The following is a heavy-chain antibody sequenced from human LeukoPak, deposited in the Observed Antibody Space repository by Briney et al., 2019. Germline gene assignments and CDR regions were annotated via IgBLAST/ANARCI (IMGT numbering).Heavy chain of an antibody. V-gene: IGHV3-NL1*01. Sequence: PGGSLRLSCAASGFTFSSYGMHWVRQAPGKGLEWVSVIYSGGSTYYADSVKGRFTISRDNSKNTLYLQMNSLRAEDTAVYYCARDQDYVWGSYGYWGQGTLVTVSS. CDR3: ARDQDYVWGSYGY. CDR1: GFTFSSYG. D-gene: IGHD3-16*01. J-gene: IGHJ4*02. CDR2: IYSGGST.